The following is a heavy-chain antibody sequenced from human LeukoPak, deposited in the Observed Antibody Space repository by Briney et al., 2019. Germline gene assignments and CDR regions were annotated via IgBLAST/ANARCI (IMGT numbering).Heavy chain of an antibody. Sequence: GGSLRLSCAASGFTFSSYAMSWVRQAPGKGLEWVSSISSSSSYIYYADSVKGRFTISRDNAKNSLYLQMNSLRAEDTAVYYCARVGRGYDAFDIWGQGTMVTVSS. D-gene: IGHD1-26*01. V-gene: IGHV3-21*01. J-gene: IGHJ3*02. CDR1: GFTFSSYA. CDR2: ISSSSSYI. CDR3: ARVGRGYDAFDI.